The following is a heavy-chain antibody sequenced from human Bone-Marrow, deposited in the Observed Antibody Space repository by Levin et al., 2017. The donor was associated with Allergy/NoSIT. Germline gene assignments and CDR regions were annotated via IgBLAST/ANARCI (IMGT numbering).Heavy chain of an antibody. J-gene: IGHJ4*02. D-gene: IGHD2-2*01. CDR2: INPNSGGT. CDR3: ARPYCSSTSCPYYFDY. V-gene: IGHV1-2*06. CDR1: GYTFTGYY. Sequence: ASVKVSCKASGYTFTGYYMHWVRQAPGQGLEWMGRINPNSGGTNYAQKFQGRVTMTRDTSISTAYMELSRLRSDDTAVYYCARPYCSSTSCPYYFDYWGQGTLVTVSS.